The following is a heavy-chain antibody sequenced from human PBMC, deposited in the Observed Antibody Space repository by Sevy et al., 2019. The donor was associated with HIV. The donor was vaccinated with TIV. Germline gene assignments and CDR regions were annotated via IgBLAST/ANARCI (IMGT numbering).Heavy chain of an antibody. J-gene: IGHJ4*01. Sequence: GGSLRLSCAASGFTFSSFGMHWVRQAPGKGLEWLAVIWFDGSNTYYVDSVRGRFTISRDIAKNTLHLQMNSLRAEDTAAYYCARDLEFYDHGDYGPAFMPDFWGHRTLVTVSS. D-gene: IGHD4-17*01. CDR3: ARDLEFYDHGDYGPAFMPDF. CDR2: IWFDGSNT. CDR1: GFTFSSFG. V-gene: IGHV3-33*01.